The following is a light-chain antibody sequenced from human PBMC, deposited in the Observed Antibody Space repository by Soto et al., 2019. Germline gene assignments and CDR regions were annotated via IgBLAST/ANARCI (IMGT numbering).Light chain of an antibody. CDR2: GAS. CDR3: QQYNNWPRT. V-gene: IGKV3-15*01. J-gene: IGKJ1*01. Sequence: EIVMTQSPATLSVSPGERATLSCRASQSVSSNLAWYQQKPGQAPRLLIYGASTRATGIPARFSGSGSGTEFTLTILSLKSEDFAVYYCQQYNNWPRTFGQGTKVEIK. CDR1: QSVSSN.